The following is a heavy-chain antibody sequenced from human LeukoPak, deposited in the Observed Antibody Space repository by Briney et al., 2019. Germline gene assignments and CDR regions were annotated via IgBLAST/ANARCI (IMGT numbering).Heavy chain of an antibody. CDR3: ASSLSSGWITTFDY. J-gene: IGHJ4*02. CDR2: VYYSGST. Sequence: SGTLSLTRNVSGVSISKNYLSWVRQPPGKGPEWVGYVYYSGSTDYNPSLKSRVTILVDMSKNQFSLKLSSVTAADTAVYYCASSLSSGWITTFDYWGQGTLVTVSS. D-gene: IGHD6-19*01. V-gene: IGHV4-59*01. CDR1: GVSISKNY.